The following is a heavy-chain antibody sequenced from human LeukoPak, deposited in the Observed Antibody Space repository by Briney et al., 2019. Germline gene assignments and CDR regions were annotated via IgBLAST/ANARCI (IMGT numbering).Heavy chain of an antibody. CDR2: IYYSGST. CDR1: GGSFSGYY. J-gene: IGHJ4*02. CDR3: ARGSPHDYVWGSYRYTLYYFDY. D-gene: IGHD3-16*02. V-gene: IGHV4-59*01. Sequence: SETLSLTCAVYGGSFSGYYWSWIRQPPGKGLEWIGYIYYSGSTNYNPSLKSRVTISVDTSKNQFSLKLSSVTAADTAVYYCARGSPHDYVWGSYRYTLYYFDYWGQGTLVTVSS.